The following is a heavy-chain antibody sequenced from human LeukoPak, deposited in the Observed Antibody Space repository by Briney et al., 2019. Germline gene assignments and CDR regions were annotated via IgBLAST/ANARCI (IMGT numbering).Heavy chain of an antibody. V-gene: IGHV1-18*04. CDR3: ARSGDGYNSDGMDV. CDR1: GYTFTGYY. J-gene: IGHJ6*02. Sequence: GASVKVSCKASGYTFTGYYMHWVRQAPGQGLEWMGWISAYNGNTNYAQKLQGRVTMTTDTSTSTAYMELRSLRSDDTAMYYCARSGDGYNSDGMDVWGQGTTVTVSS. D-gene: IGHD5-24*01. CDR2: ISAYNGNT.